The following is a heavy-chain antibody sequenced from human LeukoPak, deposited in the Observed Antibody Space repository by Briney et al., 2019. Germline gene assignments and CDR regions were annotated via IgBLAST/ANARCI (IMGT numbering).Heavy chain of an antibody. D-gene: IGHD2-15*01. CDR1: GGTFSSYA. CDR3: ARAGYFSGCNCPVRWFDP. V-gene: IGHV1-69*15. CDR2: IVPIFGIA. Sequence: ASVKVSCKASGGTFSSYAISWVRQAPGQGLEWMGRIVPIFGIANYAQKFQGRVTITADESTSTAYMELSSLRSEDTAVYYFARAGYFSGCNCPVRWFDPWGPGTLVTVSS. J-gene: IGHJ5*02.